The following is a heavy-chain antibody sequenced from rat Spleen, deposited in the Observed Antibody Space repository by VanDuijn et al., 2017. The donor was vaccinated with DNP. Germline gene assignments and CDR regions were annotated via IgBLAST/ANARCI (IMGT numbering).Heavy chain of an antibody. J-gene: IGHJ3*01. D-gene: IGHD1-11*01. V-gene: IGHV5-25*01. CDR1: GITFRDHN. Sequence: EVQLVESGGGLVQPGRSLKLSCAVSGITFRDHNMAWVRQAPTKGLEWVASITNSGGSTYYRDSVKGRFTISRDNAKSTLYLQMDSLRSEDTATYYCTRQELRRTYWFAYWGQGTLVTVSS. CDR2: ITNSGGST. CDR3: TRQELRRTYWFAY.